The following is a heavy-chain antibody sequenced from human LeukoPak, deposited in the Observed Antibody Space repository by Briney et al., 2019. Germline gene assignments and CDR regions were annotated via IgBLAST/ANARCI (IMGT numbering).Heavy chain of an antibody. CDR1: GFTFSTYA. D-gene: IGHD2-21*02. Sequence: GRSLRLSCAASGFTFSTYAMHWVRQAPGKGLEWVAVISYDGSHKYYADSVKGRFTISRDNSKNTLYLQMNSLRDEDTAVYYCARDGMHIVVVTAPYYFDYWGQGTLVTVSS. CDR3: ARDGMHIVVVTAPYYFDY. V-gene: IGHV3-30-3*01. J-gene: IGHJ4*02. CDR2: ISYDGSHK.